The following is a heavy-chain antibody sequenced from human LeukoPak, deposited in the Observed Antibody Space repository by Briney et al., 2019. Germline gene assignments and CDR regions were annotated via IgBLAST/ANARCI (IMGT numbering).Heavy chain of an antibody. Sequence: GALRLSFAASCFTLRSYLMHRVRPAPGKGLVWVSRINSDGSSTSYADSVKGRFTISRANAKNTLYLQMNSLRAEDTAVYYCARDSGYSSLFDYWGQGTLVTVSS. V-gene: IGHV3-74*01. J-gene: IGHJ4*02. CDR1: CFTLRSYL. CDR2: INSDGSST. CDR3: ARDSGYSSLFDY. D-gene: IGHD6-13*01.